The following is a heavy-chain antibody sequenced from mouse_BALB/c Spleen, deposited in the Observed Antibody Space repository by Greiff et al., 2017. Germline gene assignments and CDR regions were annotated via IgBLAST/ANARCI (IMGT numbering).Heavy chain of an antibody. CDR2: ISYSGST. V-gene: IGHV3-8*02. CDR3: ARYRDGYYGGYFDY. D-gene: IGHD2-3*01. Sequence: VQLKESGPSLVKPSQTLSLTCSVTGDSITSGYWNWIRKFPGNKLEYMGYISYSGSTYYNPSLKSRISITRDTSKNQYYLQLNSVTTEDTATYYCARYRDGYYGGYFDYWGQGTTLTVSS. CDR1: GDSITSGY. J-gene: IGHJ2*01.